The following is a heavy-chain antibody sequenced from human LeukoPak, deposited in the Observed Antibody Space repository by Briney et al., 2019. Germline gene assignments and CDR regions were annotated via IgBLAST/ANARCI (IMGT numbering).Heavy chain of an antibody. Sequence: SQTLSLTCAISGDSVSTNSVAWHWIRQSPSRGLEWLGRTYYRSKWFSDYALFVKSRMTINPDTTKNQFSLQLNSVIPEDTAVYYCARGREFAFDTWGQGTMVTVSS. CDR2: TYYRSKWFS. CDR3: ARGREFAFDT. J-gene: IGHJ3*02. V-gene: IGHV6-1*01. CDR1: GDSVSTNSVA.